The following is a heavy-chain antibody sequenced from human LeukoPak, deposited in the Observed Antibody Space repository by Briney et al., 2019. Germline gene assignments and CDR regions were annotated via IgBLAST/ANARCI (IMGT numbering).Heavy chain of an antibody. CDR3: ARGPNHYYYMDV. CDR2: VIPIFGTA. CDR1: GGTFSSYA. J-gene: IGHJ6*03. V-gene: IGHV1-69*05. Sequence: SVKVSCKASGGTFSSYALSWVRQAPGQGLEWMGGVIPIFGTANYAQKFQSRVTITTDESTSTAYMELSSLRSEDTAVYYCARGPNHYYYMDVWGKGTTVTVSS.